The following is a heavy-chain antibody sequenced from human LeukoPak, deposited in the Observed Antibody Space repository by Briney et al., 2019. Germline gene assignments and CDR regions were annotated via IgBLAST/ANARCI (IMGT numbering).Heavy chain of an antibody. D-gene: IGHD2-2*02. J-gene: IGHJ4*02. CDR3: AREVPAAIWSLFDY. CDR1: GGSISSYY. CDR2: IYYSGST. V-gene: IGHV4-30-4*08. Sequence: PSETLSLTCTVSGGSISSYYWSWIRQPPGKGLEWIGYIYYSGSTYYNPSLKSRVTISVDTSKNQFSLKLSSVTAADTAVYYCAREVPAAIWSLFDYWGQGTLVTVSS.